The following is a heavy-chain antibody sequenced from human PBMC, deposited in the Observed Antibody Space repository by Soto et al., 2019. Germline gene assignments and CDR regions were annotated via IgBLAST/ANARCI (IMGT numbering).Heavy chain of an antibody. V-gene: IGHV4-61*01. CDR2: IYYSGST. Sequence: SETLSLTCTVSGGSVSSGSYYWSWIRQPPGKGLEWIGYIYYSGSTNYNPSLKSRVTISVDTSKNQFSLKLSSVTAADTAVYYCARGIVVVVAATYYYYGMDVWGQGTTVTV. J-gene: IGHJ6*02. CDR3: ARGIVVVVAATYYYYGMDV. CDR1: GGSVSSGSYY. D-gene: IGHD2-15*01.